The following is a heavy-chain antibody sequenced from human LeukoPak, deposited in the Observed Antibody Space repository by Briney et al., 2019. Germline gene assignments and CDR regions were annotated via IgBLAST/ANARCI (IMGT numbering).Heavy chain of an antibody. CDR2: TYYRSKWYN. CDR3: ARAPQNPSGSYYPFGYYYGMDV. D-gene: IGHD3-10*01. V-gene: IGHV6-1*01. J-gene: IGHJ6*02. CDR1: GDSVSSNSAA. Sequence: SQTLSLTCAISGDSVSSNSAAWNWIRQSPSRGLEWLGRTYYRSKWYNDYAVSVKSRITINPETSKNQFSLQLNSVTPEDTAVYYCARAPQNPSGSYYPFGYYYGMDVWGQGTTVTVSS.